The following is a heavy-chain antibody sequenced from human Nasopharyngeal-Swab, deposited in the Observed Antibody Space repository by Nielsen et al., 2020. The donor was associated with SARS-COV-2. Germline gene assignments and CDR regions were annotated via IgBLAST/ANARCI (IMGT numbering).Heavy chain of an antibody. J-gene: IGHJ6*02. Sequence: GSLKISCAASGFTFSSYGMHWVRQAPGKGLEWVAVIWYDGSNKYYADSVKGRFTISRDNSKNTLYLQMNSLRAEDTAVYYCARDLMYGSGSRMDVWGQGTTVTVSS. D-gene: IGHD3-10*01. CDR1: GFTFSSYG. CDR3: ARDLMYGSGSRMDV. V-gene: IGHV3-33*01. CDR2: IWYDGSNK.